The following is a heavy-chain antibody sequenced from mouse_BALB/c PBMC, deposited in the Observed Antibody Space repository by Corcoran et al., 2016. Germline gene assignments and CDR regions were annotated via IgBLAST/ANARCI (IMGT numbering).Heavy chain of an antibody. Sequence: EVQLQQSGAELVKPGASVKLSCTASGFNIKDTYMHWVKQRPEQGLEWIGRIDPANGNTKYDPKFQGKATITADTSSNTAYLQLSSLTSEDTAVYYCVITTVPFAYWGQGTLVTVSA. D-gene: IGHD1-2*01. V-gene: IGHV14-3*02. J-gene: IGHJ3*01. CDR1: GFNIKDTY. CDR2: IDPANGNT. CDR3: VITTVPFAY.